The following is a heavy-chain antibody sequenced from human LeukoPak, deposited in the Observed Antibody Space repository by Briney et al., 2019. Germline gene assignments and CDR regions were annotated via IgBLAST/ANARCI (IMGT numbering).Heavy chain of an antibody. Sequence: KPGESLKISCKVFGYTFAHYWIGWVRQMPGKGLEWMGIIYPEDSDTRYNPSFQGQVTISADKSLNTAYLQWNSLKASDTAIYFCARHVLSRSDAFVLRGRFDPWGQGTLVTASS. J-gene: IGHJ5*02. CDR3: ARHVLSRSDAFVLRGRFDP. CDR1: GYTFAHYW. D-gene: IGHD3-10*01. CDR2: IYPEDSDT. V-gene: IGHV5-51*03.